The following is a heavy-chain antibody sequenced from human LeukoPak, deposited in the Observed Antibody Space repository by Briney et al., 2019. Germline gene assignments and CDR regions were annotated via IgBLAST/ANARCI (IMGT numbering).Heavy chain of an antibody. Sequence: SETLSLTCTVSGGSISSSSYYWGWIRQPPGKGLEWIGSIYYSGSTYYNPSLKSRVTISVDTSKNQFSLKLSSVTAADTAVYYCARDHLKVVVAAAYFDYWGQGTLVTVSS. CDR3: ARDHLKVVVAAAYFDY. J-gene: IGHJ4*02. CDR2: IYYSGST. CDR1: GGSISSSSYY. V-gene: IGHV4-39*07. D-gene: IGHD2-15*01.